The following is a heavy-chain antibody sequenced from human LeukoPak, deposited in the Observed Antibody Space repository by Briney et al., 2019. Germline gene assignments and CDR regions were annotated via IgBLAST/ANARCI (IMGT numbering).Heavy chain of an antibody. CDR2: IYYSGST. V-gene: IGHV4-59*01. CDR3: ARPYYYDSRIDP. Sequence: SETLSLTCTVSGGSISSYYWSWIRQPPGKGQEWVGYIYYSGSTNYNPSLKSRITISVDTAKNQFSLKLSSVTAADTAVYYCARPYYYDSRIDPWGQGTLVTVSS. D-gene: IGHD3-22*01. CDR1: GGSISSYY. J-gene: IGHJ5*02.